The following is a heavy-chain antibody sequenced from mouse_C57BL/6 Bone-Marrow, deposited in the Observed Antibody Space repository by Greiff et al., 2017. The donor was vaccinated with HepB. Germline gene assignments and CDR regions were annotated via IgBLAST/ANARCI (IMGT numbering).Heavy chain of an antibody. J-gene: IGHJ2*01. CDR2: IYPGDGAT. CDR3: ARADY. Sequence: VKLLESGAELVKPGASVKISCKASGYAFSSSWMHWVKQRPGKGLEWIGQIYPGDGATNYNGKFKSKATLTADKSSSTAYIQLSSLTSEDSAVCYCARADYCGQGTTLTVSS. V-gene: IGHV1-80*01. CDR1: GYAFSSSW.